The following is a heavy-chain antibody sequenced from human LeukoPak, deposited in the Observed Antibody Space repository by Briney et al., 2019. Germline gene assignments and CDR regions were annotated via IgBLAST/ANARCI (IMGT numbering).Heavy chain of an antibody. CDR1: GFTFCSYA. D-gene: IGHD5-12*01. V-gene: IGHV3-30*04. J-gene: IGHJ4*02. Sequence: GSLRLSCAALGFTFCSYAIHWVRQTPGKGLGWVAGISYDGSGSYFADSVKGRFTISRDNSKSTLSLQMNRLRIEDTAIYYCARDQLAYSGYDTLFDYWGPGTLVTVSS. CDR3: ARDQLAYSGYDTLFDY. CDR2: ISYDGSGS.